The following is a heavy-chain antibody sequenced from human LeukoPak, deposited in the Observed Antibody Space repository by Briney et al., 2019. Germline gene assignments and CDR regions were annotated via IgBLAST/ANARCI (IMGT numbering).Heavy chain of an antibody. CDR3: ASDATYASTSGTYSYYFDY. CDR1: GFTFSSYA. J-gene: IGHJ4*02. V-gene: IGHV3-30-3*01. CDR2: ISYDGSNK. Sequence: GGSLRLSCAASGFTFSSYAMHWVRQAPGKGLEWVAVISYDGSNKYYADSVKGRFTISRDNSKNTLYLQMNSLRAEDTAVYYCASDATYASTSGTYSYYFDYWGQGTLVTVSS. D-gene: IGHD1-26*01.